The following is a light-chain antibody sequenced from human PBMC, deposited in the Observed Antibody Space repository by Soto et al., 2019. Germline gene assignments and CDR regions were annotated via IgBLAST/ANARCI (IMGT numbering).Light chain of an antibody. CDR3: QQYNNWPLT. J-gene: IGKJ4*01. V-gene: IGKV3-15*01. Sequence: EIVMTQSPATLSVFLGERATLSCRASQSVSGNLVWFQHRPGQAPRLLIYASSTRATGIPARFSGSKSGTEFTLTISSLQSEDFAVYYCQQYNNWPLTFGGGTKVEI. CDR1: QSVSGN. CDR2: ASS.